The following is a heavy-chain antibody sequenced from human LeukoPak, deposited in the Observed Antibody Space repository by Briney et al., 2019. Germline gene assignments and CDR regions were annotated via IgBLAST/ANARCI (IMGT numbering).Heavy chain of an antibody. CDR3: AREMYYDILTGYWNAFDI. CDR1: GGSFSGYY. CDR2: INHSGST. V-gene: IGHV4-34*01. D-gene: IGHD3-9*01. J-gene: IGHJ3*02. Sequence: SETLSLTCAVYGGSFSGYYWSWICQPPGKGLEWIGEINHSGSTNYNPSLKSRVTISVDTSKNQFSLKLSSVTAADTAVYYCAREMYYDILTGYWNAFDIWGQGTMVTVSS.